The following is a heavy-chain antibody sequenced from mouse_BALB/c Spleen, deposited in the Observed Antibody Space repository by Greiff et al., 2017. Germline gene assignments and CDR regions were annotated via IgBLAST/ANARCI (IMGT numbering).Heavy chain of an antibody. Sequence: QVQLKQSGAELVRPGTSVKVSCKASGYAFTNYLIEWVKQRPGQGLEWIGVINPGSGGTNYNEKFKGKATLTADKSSSTAYMQLSSLTSDDSAVYFCARGGYGSPPFAYWGQGTLVTVSA. D-gene: IGHD1-1*01. J-gene: IGHJ3*01. CDR2: INPGSGGT. CDR1: GYAFTNYL. CDR3: ARGGYGSPPFAY. V-gene: IGHV1-54*03.